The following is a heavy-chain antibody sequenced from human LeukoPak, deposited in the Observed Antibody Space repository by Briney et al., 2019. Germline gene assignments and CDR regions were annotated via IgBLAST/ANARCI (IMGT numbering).Heavy chain of an antibody. CDR1: GGSINNYY. V-gene: IGHV4-59*01. CDR3: AKSFTRWDASDYYYYMDV. D-gene: IGHD1-26*01. CDR2: IYYSGST. J-gene: IGHJ6*03. Sequence: PSETLSLTCTVSGGSINNYYWYWIRQPPGKGLEWIGYIYYSGSTNYNPSLKSRVTISVDTSKNQFSPKLSSVTAADTAVYYCAKSFTRWDASDYYYYMDVWGKGTTVTVSS.